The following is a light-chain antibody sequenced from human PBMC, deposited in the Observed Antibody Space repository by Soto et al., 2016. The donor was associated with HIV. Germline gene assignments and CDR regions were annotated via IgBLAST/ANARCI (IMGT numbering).Light chain of an antibody. J-gene: IGLJ2*01. CDR2: GDN. CDR1: NVGSKS. V-gene: IGLV3-21*03. CDR3: QVWDRSSDHVV. Sequence: SYVLTQPPSVSVAPGNTANFTCGGNNVGSKSVHWYQQKPGQAPVVVVYGDNDRPSGIPERFSGSNSGNTATLTISRVEAGDEADYYCQVWDRSSDHVVFGGGTKLTV.